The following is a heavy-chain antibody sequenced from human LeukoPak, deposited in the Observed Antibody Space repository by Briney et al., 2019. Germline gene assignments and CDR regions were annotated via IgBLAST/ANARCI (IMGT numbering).Heavy chain of an antibody. CDR3: AKDRDYYGSGSYSHFDY. V-gene: IGHV3-23*01. Sequence: PGGSLRLSCAASGFTFSSYAMSWVRQAPGKGLEWVSAISGSGGSTYYADSVKGRFTISRDNSKNTLYLQMNSLRAEDTAVYYCAKDRDYYGSGSYSHFDYWGQGTLVTVSS. CDR1: GFTFSSYA. D-gene: IGHD3-10*01. CDR2: ISGSGGST. J-gene: IGHJ4*02.